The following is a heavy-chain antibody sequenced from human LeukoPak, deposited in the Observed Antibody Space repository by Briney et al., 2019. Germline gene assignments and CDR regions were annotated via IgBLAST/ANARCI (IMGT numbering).Heavy chain of an antibody. D-gene: IGHD1-26*01. CDR2: MYFTGST. V-gene: IGHV4-39*01. CDR3: VRLFCATSACPRGYVHH. Sequence: PSETLSLTCSVSGDSFSRGNYYGGWIRQSPGKGLEWIGSMYFTGSTFYTPSLESRVTISGDTSKNQFSLKLSSVSAADTAVYYCVRLFCATSACPRGYVHHWGQGTRVIVSS. CDR1: GDSFSRGNYY. J-gene: IGHJ1*01.